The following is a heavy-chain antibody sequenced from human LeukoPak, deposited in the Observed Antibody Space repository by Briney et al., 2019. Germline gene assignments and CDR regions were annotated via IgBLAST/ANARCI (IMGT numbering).Heavy chain of an antibody. V-gene: IGHV3-74*01. D-gene: IGHD1-14*01. J-gene: IGHJ4*02. CDR2: INSDGSGT. CDR3: VRDNFGIDF. CDR1: GFSFSTYW. Sequence: PGGSLRLSCAASGFSFSTYWMQWVRQAPGKGLVWVSHINSDGSGTTYADSVKGRFTISRDNADNMLYLQMNSLRVEDTAVYYCVRDNFGIDFWGQRTLVTVSS.